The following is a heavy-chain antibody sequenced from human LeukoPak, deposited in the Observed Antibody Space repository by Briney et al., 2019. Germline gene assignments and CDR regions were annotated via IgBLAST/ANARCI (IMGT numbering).Heavy chain of an antibody. V-gene: IGHV3-69-1*01. Sequence: GGSLRLSCAASGFTFSDYTMNWVRQAPGKGLEWVSYISSSSTIYYADSVKGRFTISRDNAKNSLYLQMNSLRAEDTAVYYCARDKRSSSWYGAFDIWGQGTMVTVSS. D-gene: IGHD6-13*01. J-gene: IGHJ3*02. CDR1: GFTFSDYT. CDR2: ISSSSTI. CDR3: ARDKRSSSWYGAFDI.